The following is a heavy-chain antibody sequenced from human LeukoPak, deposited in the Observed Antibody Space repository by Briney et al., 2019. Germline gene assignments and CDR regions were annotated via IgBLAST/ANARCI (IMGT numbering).Heavy chain of an antibody. CDR3: AREDNGAYSSSWGGDYYYGTDV. CDR1: GGSISSGGYY. Sequence: SQTLSLTCTVSGGSISSGGYYWSWIRQHPGKGLEWIGYIYYSGSTYYNPSLKSRVTISVDTSKNQFSLKLSSVTAADTAVYYCAREDNGAYSSSWGGDYYYGTDVWGQGTTVTVSS. CDR2: IYYSGST. V-gene: IGHV4-31*03. D-gene: IGHD6-13*01. J-gene: IGHJ6*02.